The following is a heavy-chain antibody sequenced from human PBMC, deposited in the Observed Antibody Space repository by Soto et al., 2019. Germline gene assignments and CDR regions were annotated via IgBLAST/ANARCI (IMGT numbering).Heavy chain of an antibody. V-gene: IGHV4-59*01. CDR2: IYYSGNT. Sequence: SETLSLTCTVSGGSIISYYWSWIRQPPGKGLEWIGYIYYSGNTNYNPSLQSRVTISRDTPKNQFSLKLNSVTAADTAVYYCARRIPTAGLFDYWGHGTLVTVSS. D-gene: IGHD6-13*01. CDR1: GGSIISYY. CDR3: ARRIPTAGLFDY. J-gene: IGHJ4*01.